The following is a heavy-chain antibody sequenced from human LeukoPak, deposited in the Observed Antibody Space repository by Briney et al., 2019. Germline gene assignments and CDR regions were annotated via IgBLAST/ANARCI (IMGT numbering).Heavy chain of an antibody. Sequence: GGSLRLSCAASGFTFSSYWMHWVRQARGKGLVWVSRINSDGSSITYADSVKGRFTISRDNAKNTLYLQMNSLRLQDTAVYYCAREGRVSGYDFDCWGQGTLVTVSS. D-gene: IGHD5-12*01. CDR1: GFTFSSYW. CDR3: AREGRVSGYDFDC. J-gene: IGHJ4*02. CDR2: INSDGSSI. V-gene: IGHV3-74*03.